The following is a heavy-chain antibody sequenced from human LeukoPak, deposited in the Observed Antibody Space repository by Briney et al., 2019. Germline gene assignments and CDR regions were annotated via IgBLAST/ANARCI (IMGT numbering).Heavy chain of an antibody. CDR3: ARHLRYYGSGSTPFDY. V-gene: IGHV4-38-2*02. Sequence: SETLSLTCTVSGYPISSGYYWGWIRQPPGTGLEWIGSIYHSGSTNYNPSLKSRVTISVDTSKNQFSLKLSSVTAADTAVYYCARHLRYYGSGSTPFDYWGQGTLVTVSS. CDR1: GYPISSGYY. CDR2: IYHSGST. J-gene: IGHJ4*02. D-gene: IGHD3-10*01.